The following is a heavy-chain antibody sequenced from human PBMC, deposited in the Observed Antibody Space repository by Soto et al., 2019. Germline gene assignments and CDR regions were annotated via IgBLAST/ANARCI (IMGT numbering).Heavy chain of an antibody. Sequence: VACKASGGTFSSYRINWVQQAPGQGLERVGGIVPIYRTADYAQKFQGRVTITADESARTSYMELRSLKSQDTAVYYCVKDPGAKLRSRWGQGTLVTV. V-gene: IGHV1-69*01. J-gene: IGHJ4*02. CDR2: IVPIYRTA. D-gene: IGHD6-13*01. CDR3: VKDPGAKLRSR. CDR1: GGTFSSYR.